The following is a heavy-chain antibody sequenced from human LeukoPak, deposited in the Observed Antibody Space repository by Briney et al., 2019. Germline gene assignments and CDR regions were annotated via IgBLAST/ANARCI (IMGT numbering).Heavy chain of an antibody. CDR2: ISGNADII. Sequence: GGSLRLSCAASGFTFSSYTMSWVRQAPGKGLEWVSAISGNADIIYTADSVRGRFTISRDNSKNTVCLQMNSLRAEDTALYYCAKDFYVPNDWGQGTLVTVSS. CDR1: GFTFSSYT. J-gene: IGHJ4*02. D-gene: IGHD2/OR15-2a*01. V-gene: IGHV3-23*01. CDR3: AKDFYVPND.